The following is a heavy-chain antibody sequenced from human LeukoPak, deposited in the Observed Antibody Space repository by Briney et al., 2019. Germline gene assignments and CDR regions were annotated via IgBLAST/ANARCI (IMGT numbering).Heavy chain of an antibody. J-gene: IGHJ4*02. CDR1: GGTFSSYA. V-gene: IGHV1-8*02. D-gene: IGHD5-18*01. Sequence: ASVKVSCKASGGTFSSYAISWVRQAPGQGLEWMGWMNPNSGNTGYAQKFQGRVTLTRNTSISTAYMELSSLRSEDAAVYYCARGLGRTAMVTRGEVRFDYWGQGTLVTVSS. CDR3: ARGLGRTAMVTRGEVRFDY. CDR2: MNPNSGNT.